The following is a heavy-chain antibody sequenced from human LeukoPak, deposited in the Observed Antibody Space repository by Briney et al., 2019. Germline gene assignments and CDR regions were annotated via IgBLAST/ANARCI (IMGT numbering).Heavy chain of an antibody. D-gene: IGHD5-12*01. V-gene: IGHV3-23*01. CDR3: AKGSVWLSYGIYFDY. CDR2: SSGSGGTT. CDR1: GFTFSSFA. J-gene: IGHJ4*02. Sequence: GGSLRLSCAASGFTFSSFAMNWVRQAPGKGLEWVSASSGSGGTTYFADSVKGRFTISRDNSKNTLYLQMNSLRAEDTAVYYCAKGSVWLSYGIYFDYWGQGTLVTVSS.